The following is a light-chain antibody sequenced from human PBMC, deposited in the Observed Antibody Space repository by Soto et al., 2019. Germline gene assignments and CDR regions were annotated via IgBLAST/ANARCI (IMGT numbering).Light chain of an antibody. V-gene: IGKV3-11*01. Sequence: EIVLRQSPATLSLSPGERATLSCGASQSVSSYLAWYQQKPGQAPRLLINDASTRATGVPARFSGWGSGTEFTLTISSLQSEDFAVYYCQQRSNWPLSITFGQGTRLEI. CDR1: QSVSSY. J-gene: IGKJ5*01. CDR3: QQRSNWPLSIT. CDR2: DAS.